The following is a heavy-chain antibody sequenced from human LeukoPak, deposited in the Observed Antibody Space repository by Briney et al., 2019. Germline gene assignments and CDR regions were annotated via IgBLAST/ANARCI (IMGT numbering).Heavy chain of an antibody. D-gene: IGHD4-17*01. J-gene: IGHJ5*02. Sequence: SETLSLTCAVYGGSFSGYYWSWIRQPPGKGLEWIGEINHSGSTNYNPSLKSRVTISVDTSKNQFSLKLSSVTAADTAVYYCARDHGGDYWNWFDPWGQGTLVTVSS. V-gene: IGHV4-34*01. CDR1: GGSFSGYY. CDR2: INHSGST. CDR3: ARDHGGDYWNWFDP.